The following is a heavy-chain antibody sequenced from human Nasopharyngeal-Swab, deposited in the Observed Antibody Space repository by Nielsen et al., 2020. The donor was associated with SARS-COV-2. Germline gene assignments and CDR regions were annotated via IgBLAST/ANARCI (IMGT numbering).Heavy chain of an antibody. CDR3: ARSIAAAGNFPRIRVFPDV. J-gene: IGHJ6*04. Sequence: WIRQPPGKGLEWIGEINHSGSTNYNPSLKSRVTISVDTSKNQSSLKLSPVTAADTAVYYCARSIAAAGNFPRIRVFPDVWGKGTTVTVSS. V-gene: IGHV4-34*01. CDR2: INHSGST. D-gene: IGHD6-13*01.